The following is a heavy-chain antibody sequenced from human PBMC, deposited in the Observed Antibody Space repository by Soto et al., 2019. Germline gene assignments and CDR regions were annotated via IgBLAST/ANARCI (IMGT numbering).Heavy chain of an antibody. CDR1: GFTVSSNY. D-gene: IGHD6-13*01. J-gene: IGHJ4*02. Sequence: EVQLVQSGGGLVQPGGSLRLSCAVSGFTVSSNYMSWVRQAPGKWLEWVSPIYSGGTAHYADSVKGRFTVSRDNSKTTVYIPRNSLRVEDAAVDYCASDSEQLVSFAYWGKGTLVTVSS. V-gene: IGHV3-66*01. CDR3: ASDSEQLVSFAY. CDR2: IYSGGTA.